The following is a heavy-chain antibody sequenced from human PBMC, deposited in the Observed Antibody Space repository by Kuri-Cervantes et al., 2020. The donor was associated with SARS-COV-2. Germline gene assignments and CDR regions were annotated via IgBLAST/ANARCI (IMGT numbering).Heavy chain of an antibody. D-gene: IGHD2-2*01. J-gene: IGHJ3*02. Sequence: SETLSLTCTVSGVSISSGSYYWSWIRQPAGTGLEWIGYIYASGSTNYHPSLKSRVFISVDTSKNQFSLKLRSVTAAHMAVYYCARVVPAAISVDAFDIWGQGTMVTVSS. CDR1: GVSISSGSYY. V-gene: IGHV4-61*09. CDR2: IYASGST. CDR3: ARVVPAAISVDAFDI.